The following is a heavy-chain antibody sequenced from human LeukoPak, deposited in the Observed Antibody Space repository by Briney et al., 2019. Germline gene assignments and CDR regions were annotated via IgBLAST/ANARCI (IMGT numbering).Heavy chain of an antibody. V-gene: IGHV3-74*01. J-gene: IGHJ4*02. D-gene: IGHD3-22*01. CDR3: ARDLNDSSGYVDYYFDY. CDR2: INSDGSST. CDR1: GFTFSSYW. Sequence: GGSLRLSCAASGFTFSSYWMHWVRQAPGKGLVWVSRINSDGSSTSYADSVKGRFTISRDNAKNTLYLQMNSLRAEDTAVYYCARDLNDSSGYVDYYFDYWGQGTLVTVSS.